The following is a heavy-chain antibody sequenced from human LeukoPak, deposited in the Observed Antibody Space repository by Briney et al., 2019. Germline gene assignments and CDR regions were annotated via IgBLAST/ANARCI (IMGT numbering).Heavy chain of an antibody. V-gene: IGHV4-39*07. CDR1: GGSISSSSYY. CDR2: IYYSGST. D-gene: IGHD1-26*01. J-gene: IGHJ3*02. CDR3: ARAADTGTYWGDYPNAFDI. Sequence: PSETLSLTCTVSGGSISSSSYYWGWIRQPPGKGLEWIGSIYYSGSTYYNPSLKSRVTISVDTSKNQFSLKLRSVTAADTAVYYCARAADTGTYWGDYPNAFDIWGQGTMVTVS.